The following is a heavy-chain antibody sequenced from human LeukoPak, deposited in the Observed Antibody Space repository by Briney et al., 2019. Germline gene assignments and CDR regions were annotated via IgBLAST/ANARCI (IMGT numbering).Heavy chain of an antibody. CDR1: GGPVTTYY. V-gene: IGHV4-59*02. D-gene: IGHD2-2*01. CDR2: MSYRGST. Sequence: SETLSLTCTVSGGPVTTYYWSWIRQPPGKGLEWIGYMSYRGSTNYNPSLKSRVTISIDTSKNQFSLKLTSVTAADTAVYYCARGLGPYCVSTSCQDYWGRGTLVTVSS. J-gene: IGHJ4*02. CDR3: ARGLGPYCVSTSCQDY.